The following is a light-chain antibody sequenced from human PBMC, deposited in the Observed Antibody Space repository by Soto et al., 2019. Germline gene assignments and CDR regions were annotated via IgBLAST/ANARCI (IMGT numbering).Light chain of an antibody. J-gene: IGKJ4*01. Sequence: IQLTQSPSSLSASVGDRVTITCRAGQDISSALAWYQQKPGKAPKLLLYDASSLDAGVPSRFSGSGSGTDFTLSITSLRPEDFATYYCQQFNDFPLTFGGETTVQIK. CDR1: QDISSA. V-gene: IGKV1D-13*01. CDR2: DAS. CDR3: QQFNDFPLT.